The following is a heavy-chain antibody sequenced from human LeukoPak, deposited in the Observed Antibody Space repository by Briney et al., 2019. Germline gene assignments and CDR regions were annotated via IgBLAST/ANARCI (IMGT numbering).Heavy chain of an antibody. Sequence: GRSLRLSCAASGFTFSNYDMHWVRQAPGKGLEWVAVIWYDGSNKYYADSVKGRFTISRDNSKNTLYLQMNSLRAEDTAVYYCARDQGGNFDYWGQGTLVTVSS. CDR1: GFTFSNYD. CDR3: ARDQGGNFDY. D-gene: IGHD2-15*01. V-gene: IGHV3-33*01. CDR2: IWYDGSNK. J-gene: IGHJ4*02.